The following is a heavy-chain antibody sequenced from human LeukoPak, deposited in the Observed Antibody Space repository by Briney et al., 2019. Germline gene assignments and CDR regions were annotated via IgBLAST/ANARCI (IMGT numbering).Heavy chain of an antibody. V-gene: IGHV3-48*01. CDR1: GFTFSSYN. CDR3: AKSTTMIVVDNFDY. D-gene: IGHD3-22*01. Sequence: GGSLRLSCAASGFTFSSYNMNWVRQAPGKGLEWVSYISSSSSTIYYADSVKGRFTISRDNAKNSLYLQMNSLRAEDTAVYYCAKSTTMIVVDNFDYWGQGTLVTVSS. J-gene: IGHJ4*02. CDR2: ISSSSSTI.